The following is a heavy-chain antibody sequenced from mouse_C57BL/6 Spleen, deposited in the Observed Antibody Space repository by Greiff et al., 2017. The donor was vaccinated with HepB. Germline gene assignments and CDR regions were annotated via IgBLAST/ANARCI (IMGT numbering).Heavy chain of an antibody. CDR3: ARGGYGNYVTWFAY. CDR2: FHPYNDDT. V-gene: IGHV1-47*01. J-gene: IGHJ3*01. Sequence: LQESGAELVKPGASVKMSCKASGYTFTTYPIEWMKQNHGKSLEWIGNFHPYNDDTKYNEKFKGKATLTVEKSSSTVYLELSRLTSDDSAVYYCARGGYGNYVTWFAYWGQGTLVTVSA. D-gene: IGHD2-1*01. CDR1: GYTFTTYP.